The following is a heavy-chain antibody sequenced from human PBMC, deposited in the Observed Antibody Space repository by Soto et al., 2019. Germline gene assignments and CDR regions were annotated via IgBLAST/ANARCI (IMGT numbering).Heavy chain of an antibody. Sequence: QVQLQESGPGLVKPSQTLSLTCSMSGGSITSGEYYWHWIRQYPGKGLEWIGYIYSSGRTHYNPSLKIRINISLDTSNNRLSLKLSSVTAADTAVYYCARMGLHLGELSRNWFDPWGRGTLVTVSS. CDR3: ARMGLHLGELSRNWFDP. J-gene: IGHJ5*02. CDR2: IYSSGRT. D-gene: IGHD3-16*02. V-gene: IGHV4-31*03. CDR1: GGSITSGEYY.